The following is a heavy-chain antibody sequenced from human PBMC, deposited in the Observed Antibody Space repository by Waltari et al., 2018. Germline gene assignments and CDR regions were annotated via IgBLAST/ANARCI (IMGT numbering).Heavy chain of an antibody. D-gene: IGHD6-6*01. CDR3: ARGMGRSSSGFDP. CDR1: GYTFTDYY. CDR2: INPNSGGT. Sequence: VQLVQSGAEVKKPGATVKISCKVSGYTFTDYYMHWVQQAPGKGLEWMGWINPNSGGTNYAQKFQGRVTMTRDTSISTAYMELSRLRSDDTAVYYCARGMGRSSSGFDPWGQGTLVTVSS. V-gene: IGHV1-2*02. J-gene: IGHJ5*02.